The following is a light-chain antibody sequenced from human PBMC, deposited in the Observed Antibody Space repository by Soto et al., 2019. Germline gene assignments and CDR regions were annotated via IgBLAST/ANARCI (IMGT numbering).Light chain of an antibody. Sequence: QSALTQPPSASESPGQSVTISCTGASSDVGGYNFVSWYQQHPDKAPKLMIYEVTKRPSGVPDRFSGSKSGNTASLTVSGLQAEDEADYYCSSYAGSNNLVFGGGTQLTVL. V-gene: IGLV2-8*01. J-gene: IGLJ2*01. CDR2: EVT. CDR1: SSDVGGYNF. CDR3: SSYAGSNNLV.